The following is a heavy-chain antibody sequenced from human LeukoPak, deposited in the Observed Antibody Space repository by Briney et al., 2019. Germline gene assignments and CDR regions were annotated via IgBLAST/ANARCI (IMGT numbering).Heavy chain of an antibody. J-gene: IGHJ4*02. V-gene: IGHV4-30-4*08. D-gene: IGHD3-9*01. Sequence: SETLSLTCTVSGGSISSGGYYWSWIRQHPGKGLEWIGYIYYSGSTYYNPSLKSRVTISVDTSKNQFSLKLTSVTAADTAVYYCARDRYFIGFDYWGQGTLVTVSS. CDR2: IYYSGST. CDR1: GGSISSGGYY. CDR3: ARDRYFIGFDY.